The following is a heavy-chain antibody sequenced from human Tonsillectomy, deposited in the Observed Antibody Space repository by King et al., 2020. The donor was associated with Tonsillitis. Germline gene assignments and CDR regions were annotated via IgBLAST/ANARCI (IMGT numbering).Heavy chain of an antibody. J-gene: IGHJ4*02. Sequence: VQLVESGGGLVKPGGSLRLSCAASGFTFSNAWMSWVRQAPGKGLEWVGRIKSKTDDGTTDYAAPVKGRFTISRDDSKNTLYLQMNSLKTEDTAVYYCTTPRSGXYSYGTDYWGXGTLVTVSS. CDR2: IKSKTDDGTT. V-gene: IGHV3-15*01. D-gene: IGHD5-18*01. CDR1: GFTFSNAW. CDR3: TTPRSGXYSYGTDY.